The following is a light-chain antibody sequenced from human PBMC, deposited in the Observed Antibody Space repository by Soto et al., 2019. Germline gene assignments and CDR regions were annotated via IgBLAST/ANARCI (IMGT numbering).Light chain of an antibody. J-gene: IGKJ1*01. CDR1: QSVSSSY. Sequence: EIELTQSPGTLSLSPGERATLSCRASQSVSSSYLAWYQQKPGQAPRLLIYGASSRATGIPDRFSGSGSGTDFTLTISRLEPEDFATYYCQQYNSYPWTFGQGTKVDIK. V-gene: IGKV3-20*01. CDR2: GAS. CDR3: QQYNSYPWT.